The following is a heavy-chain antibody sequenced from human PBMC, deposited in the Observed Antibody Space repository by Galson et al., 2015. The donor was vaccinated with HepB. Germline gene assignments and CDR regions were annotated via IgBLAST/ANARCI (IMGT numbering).Heavy chain of an antibody. Sequence: SLRLSCAASGFSFSGSWMRWVRQAPGKGLEWVANIKQDASEKYYVDSVKGRFAITRDNAKTSLYLQMKSLGAEGTAVYYCARGPRYVAFEIWGQGTLVTVSS. CDR2: IKQDASEK. J-gene: IGHJ3*02. CDR3: ARGPRYVAFEI. CDR1: GFSFSGSW. V-gene: IGHV3-7*03. D-gene: IGHD5-12*01.